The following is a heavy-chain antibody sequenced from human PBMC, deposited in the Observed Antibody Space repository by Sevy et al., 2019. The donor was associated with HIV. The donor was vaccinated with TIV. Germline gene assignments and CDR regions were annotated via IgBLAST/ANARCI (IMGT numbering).Heavy chain of an antibody. CDR2: IWNDRSNK. CDR1: GFTFSSYG. D-gene: IGHD3-16*01. V-gene: IGHV3-33*01. J-gene: IGHJ6*02. CDR3: ARDHEKDGELGDYYYYAMDV. Sequence: GGSLRLSCAASGFTFSSYGMHWVRQAPGKGLEWVAVIWNDRSNKYYADSVKGRFTISRDNSKNTLYLQMNSLRAEDTAVYYCARDHEKDGELGDYYYYAMDVWGRGTTVTVSS.